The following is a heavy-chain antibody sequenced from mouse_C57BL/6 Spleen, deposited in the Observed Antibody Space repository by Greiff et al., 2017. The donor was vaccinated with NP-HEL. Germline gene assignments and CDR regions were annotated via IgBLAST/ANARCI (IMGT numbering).Heavy chain of an antibody. J-gene: IGHJ2*01. CDR1: GYTFTSYW. D-gene: IGHD2-4*01. CDR3: ANYDYDDGTYFDY. CDR2: IHPSDSDT. Sequence: QVHVKQPGAELVKPGASVKVSCKASGYTFTSYWMHWVKQRPGQGLEWIGRIHPSDSDTNYNQKFKGKATLTVDKSSSTAYMQLSSLTSEDSAVYYCANYDYDDGTYFDYWGQGTTLTVSS. V-gene: IGHV1-74*01.